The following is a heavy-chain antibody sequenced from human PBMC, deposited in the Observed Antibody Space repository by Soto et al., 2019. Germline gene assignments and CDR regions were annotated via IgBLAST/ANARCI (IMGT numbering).Heavy chain of an antibody. CDR3: ARGSSTWYYAY. CDR2: IIPIFGTA. J-gene: IGHJ4*02. CDR1: GGTFSTDA. V-gene: IGHV1-69*12. Sequence: QVQLVQSGAEVKKPGSSVKVSCKASGGTFSTDAISWVRQAPGQGLEWMGGIIPIFGTANYAQKFQGRVTITAAESARTAYMELSRLRSEDTAVYFCARGSSTWYYAYWGQGTLVTVSS. D-gene: IGHD6-13*01.